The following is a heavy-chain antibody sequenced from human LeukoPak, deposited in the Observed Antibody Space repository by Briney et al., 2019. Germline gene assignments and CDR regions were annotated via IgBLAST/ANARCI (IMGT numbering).Heavy chain of an antibody. V-gene: IGHV3-53*04. CDR3: ATGGSYFDY. Sequence: GGPLRLSCAASGFTLSNNDMSWVRKAPGKGLEWVSVIYSGGGTYYADSVKGRFTISRHSSKNTLYLQMNSLRAEDTAVYYCATGGSYFDYWGQGTLVTVSS. CDR2: IYSGGGT. D-gene: IGHD3-16*01. CDR1: GFTLSNND. J-gene: IGHJ4*02.